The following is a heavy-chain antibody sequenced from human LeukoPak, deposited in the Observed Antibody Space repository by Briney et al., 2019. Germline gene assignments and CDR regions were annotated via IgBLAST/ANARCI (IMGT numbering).Heavy chain of an antibody. Sequence: EASVKVSCKASGYTFTNFYLHWVRQAPGQGLEWMGLINPTTGSTTYAQKLQGRGTMTRDMSTSTVYMELSSLRSEDTAVYFCARDLNPQSIGMRAFDIWGQGTMVTASS. CDR1: GYTFTNFY. CDR3: ARDLNPQSIGMRAFDI. V-gene: IGHV1-46*01. CDR2: INPTTGST. J-gene: IGHJ3*02. D-gene: IGHD1-14*01.